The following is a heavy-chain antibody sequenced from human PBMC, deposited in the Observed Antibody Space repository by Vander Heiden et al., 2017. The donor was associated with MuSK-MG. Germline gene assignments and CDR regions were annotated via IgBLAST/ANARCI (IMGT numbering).Heavy chain of an antibody. CDR3: ARLPYYYDSSAFDY. J-gene: IGHJ4*02. CDR1: GGSISSSSYY. Sequence: TVSGGSISSSSYYWGWLRQPPGKGLEWIGSIYYSGSTYYNPSLKSRVTISVDTSKNQFSLKLSSVTAADTAVYYCARLPYYYDSSAFDYWGQGTLVTVSS. D-gene: IGHD3-22*01. V-gene: IGHV4-39*01. CDR2: IYYSGST.